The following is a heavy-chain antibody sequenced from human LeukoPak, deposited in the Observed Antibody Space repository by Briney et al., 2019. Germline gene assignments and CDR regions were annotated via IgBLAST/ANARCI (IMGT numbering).Heavy chain of an antibody. CDR2: IYDSGAT. Sequence: PSETLSLTCTVSGGSISSSSYYWGWIRQPPGKGLEWIGYIYDSGATSYNPSLKSRLTISVDTSRNQFSLRLSSVTAADSAVYYCARSDSSAYYFDYWGQGTLVTVSS. V-gene: IGHV4-31*03. D-gene: IGHD3-22*01. J-gene: IGHJ4*02. CDR1: GGSISSSSYY. CDR3: ARSDSSAYYFDY.